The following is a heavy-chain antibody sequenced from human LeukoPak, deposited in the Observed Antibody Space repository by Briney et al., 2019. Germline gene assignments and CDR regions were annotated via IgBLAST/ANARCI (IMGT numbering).Heavy chain of an antibody. V-gene: IGHV1-69*13. CDR2: IIPIFGTA. J-gene: IGHJ6*02. CDR3: AREVTPDYGMDV. Sequence: SVKVSCKASGGTFSSYAISRVRQAPGQGLEWMGGIIPIFGTANYAQKFQGRVTITADESTSTAYMELSSLRSEDTAVYYCAREVTPDYGMDVWGQGTTVTVSS. CDR1: GGTFSSYA. D-gene: IGHD4-23*01.